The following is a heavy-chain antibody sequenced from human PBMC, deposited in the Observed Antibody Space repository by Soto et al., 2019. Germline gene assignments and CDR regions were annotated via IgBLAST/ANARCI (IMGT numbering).Heavy chain of an antibody. Sequence: GGSLRLSCAASGFTFDDYAMHWVRQAPGKGLEWVSGISWNSGSIGYADSVKGRFTISRDNAKNSLYLQMNSLRAEDTALYYCAKGRCSGSYCPFDYRGQGTLVTVSS. CDR3: AKGRCSGSYCPFDY. D-gene: IGHD3-10*02. J-gene: IGHJ4*02. CDR2: ISWNSGSI. CDR1: GFTFDDYA. V-gene: IGHV3-9*01.